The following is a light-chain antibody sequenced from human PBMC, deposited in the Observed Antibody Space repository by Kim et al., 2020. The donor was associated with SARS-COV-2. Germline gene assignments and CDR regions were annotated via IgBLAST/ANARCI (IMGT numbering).Light chain of an antibody. CDR2: GAS. CDR3: QQYNNWPPLT. CDR1: QSVGSN. V-gene: IGKV3-15*01. J-gene: IGKJ4*01. Sequence: SPGERATLSCRASQSVGSNLAWYQQKPGQAPRFLIYGASTRATGIPARFSGSGSGTEFTLTISSLQSEDFAVYYCQQYNNWPPLTFGGGTKVEIK.